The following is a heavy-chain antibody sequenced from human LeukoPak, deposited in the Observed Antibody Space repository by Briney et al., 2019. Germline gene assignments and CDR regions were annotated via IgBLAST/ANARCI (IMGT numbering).Heavy chain of an antibody. J-gene: IGHJ4*02. D-gene: IGHD5-24*01. Sequence: GGSLRLSCAASGFTFSNFWMNWVRQAPGKGLEWVANIKQDGSVKHYVDSVKGRFTISRDNTKNSLFLQMNSLTAEDTAVYFCAKDRGWLQFDYWGQGTLVTVSS. CDR2: IKQDGSVK. V-gene: IGHV3-7*03. CDR1: GFTFSNFW. CDR3: AKDRGWLQFDY.